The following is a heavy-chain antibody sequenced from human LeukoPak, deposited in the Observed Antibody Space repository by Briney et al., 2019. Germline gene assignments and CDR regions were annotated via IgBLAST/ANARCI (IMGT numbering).Heavy chain of an antibody. CDR3: ARKEMGTADDY. CDR1: GGSISSSNYY. J-gene: IGHJ4*02. V-gene: IGHV4-39*01. CDR2: IYYSGST. D-gene: IGHD5-24*01. Sequence: PSETLSLTCTVSGGSISSSNYYWGWLRRPPGKGLEWIGSIYYSGSTYYNPSLKSRVTISVDTSKNQFSLKVSSVTAADTAVYYCARKEMGTADDYWGQGTLVTVSS.